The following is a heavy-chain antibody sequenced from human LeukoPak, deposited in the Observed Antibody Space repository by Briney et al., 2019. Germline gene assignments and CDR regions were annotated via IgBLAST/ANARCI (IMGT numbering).Heavy chain of an antibody. J-gene: IGHJ4*02. CDR1: GGSFSGYY. CDR3: AKDGTRPYYGSGSYYNYFDY. CDR2: INHSGST. V-gene: IGHV4-34*01. D-gene: IGHD3-10*01. Sequence: SETLSLTCAVYGGSFSGYYWSWIRQPPGKGLEWIGEINHSGSTNYNPSLKSRVTISVDTSKNQFSLKLSSVTAADTAVYYCAKDGTRPYYGSGSYYNYFDYWGQGTLVTVSS.